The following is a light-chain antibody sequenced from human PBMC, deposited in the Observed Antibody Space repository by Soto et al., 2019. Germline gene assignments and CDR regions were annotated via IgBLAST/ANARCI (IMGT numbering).Light chain of an antibody. V-gene: IGKV1-5*03. CDR3: QQYNSYLYT. CDR2: KAS. Sequence: DIQMTQSPSTLSASVGDRVTITCRASQSISSWLAWYQQKPGKAPKLLIYKASSLESGVPSRCSGSGSGTESTLTISSLQPDDFATYYCQQYNSYLYTFGQGTKLEIK. J-gene: IGKJ2*01. CDR1: QSISSW.